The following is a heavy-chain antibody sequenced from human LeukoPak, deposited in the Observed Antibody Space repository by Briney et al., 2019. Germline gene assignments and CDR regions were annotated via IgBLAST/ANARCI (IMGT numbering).Heavy chain of an antibody. D-gene: IGHD3-22*01. Sequence: PGGSLRLTCVGAGFPFSDFHMSWIRQAPGKGLEWISYITSGGGFKYYADSVKGRFSISRDDSKNSVFLQMNSLRVEDTAVYYCARVRPGSSGSYYRTSWGQGTLVTVSS. CDR3: ARVRPGSSGSYYRTS. V-gene: IGHV3-11*04. CDR1: GFPFSDFH. CDR2: ITSGGGFK. J-gene: IGHJ4*02.